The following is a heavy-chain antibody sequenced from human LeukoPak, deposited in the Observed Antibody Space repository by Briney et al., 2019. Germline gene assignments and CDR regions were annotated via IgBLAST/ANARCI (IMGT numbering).Heavy chain of an antibody. V-gene: IGHV3-30-3*01. D-gene: IGHD3-10*01. Sequence: PGGSLRLSCAASGFTFSSYAMHWVRQAPGKGLEWVAVISYDGSNKYYADSVKGRFTISRDNSKNTLYRQMNSLRAEDTAVYYCARTLYGSGSFELGYWGQGTLVTVSS. CDR1: GFTFSSYA. CDR2: ISYDGSNK. CDR3: ARTLYGSGSFELGY. J-gene: IGHJ4*02.